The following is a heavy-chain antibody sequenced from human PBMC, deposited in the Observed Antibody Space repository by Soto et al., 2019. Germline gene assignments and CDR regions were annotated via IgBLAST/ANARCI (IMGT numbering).Heavy chain of an antibody. CDR3: ARDNGLYYDFWSGYMDV. CDR2: INPNSGGT. V-gene: IGHV1-2*04. D-gene: IGHD3-3*01. Sequence: VKVSCKASGYTFTGYYMHWVRQAPGQGLEWMGWINPNSGGTNYAQKFQGWVTMTRDTSISTAYMELSRLRSDDTAVYYCARDNGLYYDFWSGYMDVWGKGTTVTVSS. CDR1: GYTFTGYY. J-gene: IGHJ6*03.